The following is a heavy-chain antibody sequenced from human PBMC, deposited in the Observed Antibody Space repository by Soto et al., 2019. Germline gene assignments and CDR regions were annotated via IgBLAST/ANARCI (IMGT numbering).Heavy chain of an antibody. V-gene: IGHV4-39*01. J-gene: IGHJ5*02. CDR2: ISHDGHA. Sequence: SETLSLTCSVLGDSISDTRYYWGWIRQSPEKGLEWIGSISHDGHAYYNPSLKSRVTLFADTSRNQFSLKMKSVTVADTALYFCARKVYGDYLGGNWFDPWGQGALVTVSS. CDR3: ARKVYGDYLGGNWFDP. CDR1: GDSISDTRYY. D-gene: IGHD4-17*01.